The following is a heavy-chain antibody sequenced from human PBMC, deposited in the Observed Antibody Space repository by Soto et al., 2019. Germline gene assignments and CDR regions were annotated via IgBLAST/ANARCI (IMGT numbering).Heavy chain of an antibody. J-gene: IGHJ6*02. Sequence: GGSLRLSCAASGFTFDDYTMHWVRQAPGKGLEWVSLISWDGGSTYYADSVKGRFTISRDNSKNSLYLQMNSLRTEDTALYYCAKEGRELVRDYYYYGMDVWGQGTTVTVSS. CDR3: AKEGRELVRDYYYYGMDV. CDR2: ISWDGGST. V-gene: IGHV3-43*01. CDR1: GFTFDDYT. D-gene: IGHD6-6*01.